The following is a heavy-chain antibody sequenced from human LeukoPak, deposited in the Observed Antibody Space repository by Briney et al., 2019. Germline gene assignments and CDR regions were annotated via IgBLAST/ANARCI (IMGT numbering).Heavy chain of an antibody. V-gene: IGHV1-2*02. CDR1: GYTFSAYY. CDR3: ARVEGSAATIDD. Sequence: ASVKVSCKASGYTFSAYYVHWVRQAPGQGLEWMGWISPYSGGTRYAQKSQGRVTLTSDTSISTAYLELTGLRSDDTAVYYCARVEGSAATIDDWGQGTLVTVSS. CDR2: ISPYSGGT. D-gene: IGHD3-10*01. J-gene: IGHJ4*02.